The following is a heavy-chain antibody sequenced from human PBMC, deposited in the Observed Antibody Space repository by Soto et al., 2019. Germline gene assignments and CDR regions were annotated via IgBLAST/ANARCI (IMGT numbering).Heavy chain of an antibody. Sequence: QVQLVESGGGVVQPGRSLRLSCAASGFTFSSYGMHRVRQAPGKGLEWVAVISYDGSNKYYADSVKGRFTISRDNSKNTLYLQMNMLRSEETAAYYCVKDSGYYYYYMDVWGKGTTVTVSS. CDR1: GFTFSSYG. J-gene: IGHJ6*03. D-gene: IGHD3-10*01. V-gene: IGHV3-30*18. CDR2: ISYDGSNK. CDR3: VKDSGYYYYYMDV.